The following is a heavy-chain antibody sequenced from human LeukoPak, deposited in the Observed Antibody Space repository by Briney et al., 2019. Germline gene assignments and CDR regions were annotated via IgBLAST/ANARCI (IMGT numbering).Heavy chain of an antibody. V-gene: IGHV3-30*04. D-gene: IGHD3-10*01. Sequence: QAGGSLRLSCAASGFTFSSYAMHWVRQAPGKGLEWVAVISYDGSNKYYADSVEGRFTISRDNSKNTLYLQMNSLRAEDTAVYYCARDKVLWSGSSFCFDYWGQGTLVTVSS. CDR3: ARDKVLWSGSSFCFDY. CDR2: ISYDGSNK. CDR1: GFTFSSYA. J-gene: IGHJ4*02.